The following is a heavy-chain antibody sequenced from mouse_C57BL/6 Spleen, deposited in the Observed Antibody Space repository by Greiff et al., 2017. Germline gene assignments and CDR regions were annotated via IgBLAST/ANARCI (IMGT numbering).Heavy chain of an antibody. Sequence: EVKVEESGGGLVQPKGSLKLSCAASGFSFNTYAMNWVRQAPGKGLEWVARIRSKSNNYATYYADSVKDRFTISRDDSESMLYLQMNNLKTEDTAMYYCVRQGYDYDGGYYAMDYWGQGTSVTVSS. CDR3: VRQGYDYDGGYYAMDY. D-gene: IGHD2-4*01. V-gene: IGHV10-1*01. J-gene: IGHJ4*01. CDR2: IRSKSNNYAT. CDR1: GFSFNTYA.